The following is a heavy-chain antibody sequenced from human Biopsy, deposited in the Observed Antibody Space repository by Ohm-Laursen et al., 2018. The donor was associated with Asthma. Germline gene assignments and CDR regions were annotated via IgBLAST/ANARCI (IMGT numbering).Heavy chain of an antibody. V-gene: IGHV4-31*03. CDR2: IHHSGTS. Sequence: TLSLTCTVSGDSITSGGCCWNWIRQHPGKGLEWIGYIHHSGTSYFNLSLKSRVSFSRDTSKNQFSLRLSSVTAADTAMYYCARIPRRSGSYFVDYWGQGTQVTVSS. CDR3: ARIPRRSGSYFVDY. D-gene: IGHD3-22*01. CDR1: GDSITSGGCC. J-gene: IGHJ4*02.